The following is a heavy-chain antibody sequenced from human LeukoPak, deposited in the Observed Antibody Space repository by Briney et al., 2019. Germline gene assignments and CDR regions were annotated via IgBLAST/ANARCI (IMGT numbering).Heavy chain of an antibody. CDR1: GGTFSSYA. V-gene: IGHV1-69*05. D-gene: IGHD3-16*02. J-gene: IGHJ4*02. CDR2: IIPIFGTA. Sequence: EASVTVSCKASGGTFSSYAISWVRQAPGQGLEWMGGIIPIFGTANYAQKFQGRVTITTDESTSTAYMELSSLRSEDTAVYYCARGNYDYVWGSYRSVYFDNWGQGTLVTVSS. CDR3: ARGNYDYVWGSYRSVYFDN.